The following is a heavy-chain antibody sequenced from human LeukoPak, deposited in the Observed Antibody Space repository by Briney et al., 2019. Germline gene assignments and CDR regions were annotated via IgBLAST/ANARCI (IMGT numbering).Heavy chain of an antibody. V-gene: IGHV3-33*01. J-gene: IGHJ5*02. CDR1: GFTFSNHA. Sequence: GGSLRLSCAASGFTFSNHAMHWVRQAPGKGLEWVTLVWYDGNRKYYADSVKGRFTISRDNSKNSVYLQMNSLRAEDTAVYYCARGSDYDILTGYYRGPNWFDPWGQGTLVTVSS. CDR2: VWYDGNRK. D-gene: IGHD3-9*01. CDR3: ARGSDYDILTGYYRGPNWFDP.